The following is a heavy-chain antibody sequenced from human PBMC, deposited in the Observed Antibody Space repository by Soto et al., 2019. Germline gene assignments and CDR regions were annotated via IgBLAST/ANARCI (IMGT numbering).Heavy chain of an antibody. CDR2: IFDSGST. Sequence: GPGPRCSSETLSLTCTVSGGSITSYFWSWIRQPAGKGLEWIGRIFDSGSTNYNPSLKSRVTMSVDTSKNQFSLKLSSVTAADTAVYYCARENYYFDTDGYYYLFDYWGQGSLVTVSS. J-gene: IGHJ4*02. D-gene: IGHD3-22*01. CDR3: ARENYYFDTDGYYYLFDY. V-gene: IGHV4-4*07. CDR1: GGSITSYF.